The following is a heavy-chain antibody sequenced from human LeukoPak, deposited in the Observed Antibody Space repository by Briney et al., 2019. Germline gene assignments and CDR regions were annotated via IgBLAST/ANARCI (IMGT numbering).Heavy chain of an antibody. CDR1: RYIFTGYW. CDR3: AREMRHATATLVAY. Sequence: ASVQVSCKASRYIFTGYWIHWVRQAPGQGLEWMGFINPNSGNTNYAQKFQGRVTMTRDTSISTAYMEMSSLTSDDTAVYYCAREMRHATATLVAYWGQGTLVTVSS. CDR2: INPNSGNT. V-gene: IGHV1-2*02. J-gene: IGHJ4*02.